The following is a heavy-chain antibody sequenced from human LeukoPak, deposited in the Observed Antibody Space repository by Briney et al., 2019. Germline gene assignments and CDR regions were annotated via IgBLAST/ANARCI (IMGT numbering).Heavy chain of an antibody. CDR3: ARDVIPINGSGYYSRSDP. V-gene: IGHV1-69*04. Sequence: SVKVSFKASGGTFSIYAISWVRQAPGPGLERMGRIIPILGIANYAQKFQGRVTITADKSTSTAYMELSSLRSEDTAVYCCARDVIPINGSGYYSRSDPWGQGTLVTVS. J-gene: IGHJ5*02. CDR1: GGTFSIYA. D-gene: IGHD3-22*01. CDR2: IIPILGIA.